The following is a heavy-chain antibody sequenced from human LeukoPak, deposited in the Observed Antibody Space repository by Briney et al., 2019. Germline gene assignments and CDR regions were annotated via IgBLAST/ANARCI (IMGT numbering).Heavy chain of an antibody. J-gene: IGHJ3*02. V-gene: IGHV1-69*13. CDR3: ARDTAVSPETSDDAFDI. CDR1: GRTFSSYA. D-gene: IGHD1-14*01. Sequence: SVKVSCKASGRTFSSYAISWVRQAPGQGLEWMGGIIPIFGTANYAQKFQGRVTITADESTSTAYMELSSLRSEDTAVYYCARDTAVSPETSDDAFDIWGQGTMVTVSS. CDR2: IIPIFGTA.